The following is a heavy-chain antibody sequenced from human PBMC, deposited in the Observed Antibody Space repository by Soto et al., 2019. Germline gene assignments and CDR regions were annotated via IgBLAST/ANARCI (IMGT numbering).Heavy chain of an antibody. D-gene: IGHD1-26*01. Sequence: PGGSLRLSCTASGFSFSSYAMRWVRRAPGKGLEWVSCLSSSGDRTYYADSVKGRFTISRDNSKNTLYLQMNSLRVEDTAVYYCANGGVAFDFDCWGQGTLVTVSS. CDR3: ANGGVAFDFDC. CDR1: GFSFSSYA. J-gene: IGHJ4*02. V-gene: IGHV3-23*01. CDR2: LSSSGDRT.